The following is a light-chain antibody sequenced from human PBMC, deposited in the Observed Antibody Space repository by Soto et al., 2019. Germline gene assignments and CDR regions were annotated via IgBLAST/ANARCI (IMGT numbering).Light chain of an antibody. CDR2: GAS. CDR1: QSVSSN. Sequence: EIVMTQSPATLSVSPGERATLSCRASQSVSSNLAWYQQKPGQAPRLLIYGASTRATGIPAMFSGSGSGTEFPLTISSLQSEDFAVYYCQQYNNWPLTFGGGTKVEIK. V-gene: IGKV3D-15*01. J-gene: IGKJ4*01. CDR3: QQYNNWPLT.